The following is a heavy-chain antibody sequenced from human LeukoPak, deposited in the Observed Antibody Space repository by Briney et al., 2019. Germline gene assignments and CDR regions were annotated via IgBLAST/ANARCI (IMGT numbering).Heavy chain of an antibody. CDR2: IYHSGST. CDR3: ARPPYGSGSPIDY. D-gene: IGHD3-10*01. V-gene: IGHV4-38-2*02. CDR1: GYSISSGYY. Sequence: SETLSLTCTVSGYSISSGYYWGWILQPPGKGLEWIGSIYHSGSTYYNPSLKSRVTISVDTSKNQFSLKLSSVTAADTAVYYCARPPYGSGSPIDYWGQGTLVTVSS. J-gene: IGHJ4*02.